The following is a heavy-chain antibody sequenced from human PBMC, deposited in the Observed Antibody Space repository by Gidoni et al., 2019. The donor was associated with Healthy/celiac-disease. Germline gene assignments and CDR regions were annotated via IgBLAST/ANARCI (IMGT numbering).Heavy chain of an antibody. CDR1: GFTCSSYS. D-gene: IGHD1-20*01. CDR2: ISSSSSTI. V-gene: IGHV3-48*02. CDR3: ARASLSYNAPDY. J-gene: IGHJ4*02. Sequence: EVQLVEYGGGLVQPGGSLRLSRAASGFTCSSYSMNWVRQDPGKGLEWVSYISSSSSTIYYADAVKGRFTSSRDNAKNSLYLQMNSLRDEDTAVYYCARASLSYNAPDYWGQGTLVTVSS.